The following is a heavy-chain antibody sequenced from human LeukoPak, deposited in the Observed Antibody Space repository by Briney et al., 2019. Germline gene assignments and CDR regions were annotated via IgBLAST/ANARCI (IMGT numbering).Heavy chain of an antibody. CDR2: IIPIFGTA. J-gene: IGHJ4*02. D-gene: IGHD3-22*01. V-gene: IGHV1-69*13. CDR3: APYDSDGGLFDY. Sequence: ASVKVSCKASGGTFSSYAISWVRQAPGQGLEWMGGIIPIFGTANYAQKFQGRVTITADESTSTAYMELSSLRSEDTAVYYCAPYDSDGGLFDYWGQGTLVTVSS. CDR1: GGTFSSYA.